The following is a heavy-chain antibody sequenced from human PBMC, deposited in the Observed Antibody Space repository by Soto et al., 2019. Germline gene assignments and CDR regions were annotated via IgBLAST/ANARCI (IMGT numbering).Heavy chain of an antibody. V-gene: IGHV1-58*01. CDR3: AAERNQPYYDFWSGRADYYYYGMDV. CDR2: IVVGSGNT. CDR1: GFTFTSSA. D-gene: IGHD3-3*01. J-gene: IGHJ6*02. Sequence: ASVKVSCKASGFTFTSSAVQWVRQARGQRLEWIGWIVVGSGNTNYAQKFQERVTITRDMSTSTAYMELSSLRSEDTAVYYCAAERNQPYYDFWSGRADYYYYGMDVWGQGTTVTVSS.